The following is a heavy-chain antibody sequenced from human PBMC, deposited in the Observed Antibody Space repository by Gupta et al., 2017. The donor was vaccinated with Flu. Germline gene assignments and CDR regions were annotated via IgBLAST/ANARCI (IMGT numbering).Heavy chain of an antibody. D-gene: IGHD3-9*01. CDR1: GFISSDSH. J-gene: IGHJ4*02. CDR2: IGSGGNV. Sequence: EVHLVESGGQLVQPGASLRLSCPASGFISSDSHMNWVRQAPGKGLEWVAYIGSGGNVDNADSVKGRFTISRDNAKNSLYLEMNSLRDEDTALYYCVRDHDWAFTNWGQGTLVTVSS. V-gene: IGHV3-48*02. CDR3: VRDHDWAFTN.